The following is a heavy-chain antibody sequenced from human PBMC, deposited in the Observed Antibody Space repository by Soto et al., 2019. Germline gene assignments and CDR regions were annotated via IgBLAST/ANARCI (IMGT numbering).Heavy chain of an antibody. Sequence: QVQLQESGPGLVKPSETLSLTCTVSGGSISSYYWSWIRQPPGKGLEWIGYIYYSGSTNYNPSLKSRVTISVDTSKNQFSLKLSSVTAADTAVYYCARYEFGTVTLDYWGQGTLVTVSS. CDR1: GGSISSYY. J-gene: IGHJ4*02. V-gene: IGHV4-59*08. CDR2: IYYSGST. D-gene: IGHD3-3*01. CDR3: ARYEFGTVTLDY.